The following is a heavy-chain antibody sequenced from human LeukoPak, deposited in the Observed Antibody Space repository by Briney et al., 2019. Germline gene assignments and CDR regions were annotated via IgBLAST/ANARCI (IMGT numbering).Heavy chain of an antibody. D-gene: IGHD6-19*01. Sequence: SETLSLTCTVSGGSISKQYWTWVRQSAGKGLEWIGRIYGDGTITYNPSLKSRVTMSVDTSKNQFSLKLSSVTAADTAVYYCARESGGWYAISFDYWGQGTLVTVSS. CDR2: IYGDGTI. CDR3: ARESGGWYAISFDY. J-gene: IGHJ4*02. V-gene: IGHV4-4*07. CDR1: GGSISKQY.